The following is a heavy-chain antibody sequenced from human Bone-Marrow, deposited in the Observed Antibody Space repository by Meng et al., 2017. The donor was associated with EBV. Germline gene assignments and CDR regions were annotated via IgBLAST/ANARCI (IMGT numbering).Heavy chain of an antibody. Sequence: QVQLVKSWAEVKNPGSSVQFACMPSGWTLNNYAISWVLQAPGQGLEWMGGIIPIFVTPNYARKFQGRVTITADKSTSTSYMELSSLRSDDTAVYYCARVKGLGATLGYYFDFWGQGTLVTVSS. V-gene: IGHV1-69*06. CDR3: ARVKGLGATLGYYFDF. J-gene: IGHJ4*02. CDR1: GWTLNNYA. D-gene: IGHD1-26*01. CDR2: IIPIFVTP.